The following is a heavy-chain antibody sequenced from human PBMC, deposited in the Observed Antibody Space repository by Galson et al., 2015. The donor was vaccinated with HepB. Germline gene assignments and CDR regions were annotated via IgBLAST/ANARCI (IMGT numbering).Heavy chain of an antibody. CDR2: IWYDGSNK. J-gene: IGHJ6*02. CDR3: ARDWPYYDILTGLGYGMDV. V-gene: IGHV3-33*01. D-gene: IGHD3-9*01. Sequence: SLRLSCAASGFTFSSYGMHWVRQAPGKGLEWVAVIWYDGSNKYYADSVKGRFTISRDNSKNTLYLQMNSLRAEDTAVYYCARDWPYYDILTGLGYGMDVWGQGTTVTVSS. CDR1: GFTFSSYG.